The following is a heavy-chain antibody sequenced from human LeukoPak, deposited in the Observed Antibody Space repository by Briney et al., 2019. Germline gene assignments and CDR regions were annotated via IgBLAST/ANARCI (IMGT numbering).Heavy chain of an antibody. Sequence: SETLSLTCAVYGGSFSGYYWSWIRQPPGKGLEWIGEINHSGSTNYNPSLKSRVTISVDTSKNQFSLKLNSVTAADTAVYYCARHSLSRQHIVVVTAVHWYFDLWGRGTLVTVSS. CDR2: INHSGST. V-gene: IGHV4-34*01. CDR3: ARHSLSRQHIVVVTAVHWYFDL. J-gene: IGHJ2*01. D-gene: IGHD2-21*02. CDR1: GGSFSGYY.